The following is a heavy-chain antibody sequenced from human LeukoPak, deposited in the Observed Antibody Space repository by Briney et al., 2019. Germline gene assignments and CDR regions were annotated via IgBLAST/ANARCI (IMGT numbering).Heavy chain of an antibody. V-gene: IGHV4-59*01. CDR1: GVSISSYY. J-gene: IGHJ4*02. D-gene: IGHD6-13*01. CDR2: IYYSGST. Sequence: SETLSLTCTVSGVSISSYYWSWIRQPPGKGLEWIGYIYYSGSTNYNPSLKSRVTISVDTSKNQFSLKLSSVTAADTAVYYCARSPPYSSSWYGYWGQGTLVTVSS. CDR3: ARSPPYSSSWYGY.